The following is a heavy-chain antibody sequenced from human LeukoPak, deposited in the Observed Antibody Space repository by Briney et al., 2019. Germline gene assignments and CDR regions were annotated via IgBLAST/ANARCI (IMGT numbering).Heavy chain of an antibody. V-gene: IGHV4-59*01. CDR3: AREGNWFDP. Sequence: SEALSLTWTVSGXSISSYYWSWVRQPPGKGLEWIGYIYYSGGTDYNPSLKSRVTISVDTSKNQFSLKLSSVTAADTAVYYCAREGNWFDPWGQGTLVTVSS. CDR1: GXSISSYY. J-gene: IGHJ5*02. CDR2: IYYSGGT.